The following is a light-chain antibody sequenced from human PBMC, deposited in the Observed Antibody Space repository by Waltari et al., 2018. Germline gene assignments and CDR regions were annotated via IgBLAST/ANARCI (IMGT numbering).Light chain of an antibody. Sequence: MGITQSPSSLSASTGDRVTITCRASQGISSYLAWYQQKPGKAPKLLIYAASTLQSGVPSRFSGSGSGTDFTLTISCLQSEDFATYYCQQYYSYPRTFGQGTKVEIK. CDR3: QQYYSYPRT. V-gene: IGKV1-8*01. J-gene: IGKJ1*01. CDR1: QGISSY. CDR2: AAS.